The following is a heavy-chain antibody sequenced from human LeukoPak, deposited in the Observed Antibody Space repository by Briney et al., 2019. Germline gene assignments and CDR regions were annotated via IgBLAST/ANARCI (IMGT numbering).Heavy chain of an antibody. J-gene: IGHJ6*02. CDR1: GYTFTSYY. CDR3: AKGGSSPYYYYYGMDV. Sequence: GASVKVSCKASGYTFTSYYMHWVRQAPGQGLEWMGIINPSGGSTSYAQKFQGRVTMTRDTSTSTVYMELNSLRAEDTAVYYCAKGGSSPYYYYYGMDVWGQGTTVTVSS. D-gene: IGHD6-6*01. V-gene: IGHV1-46*01. CDR2: INPSGGST.